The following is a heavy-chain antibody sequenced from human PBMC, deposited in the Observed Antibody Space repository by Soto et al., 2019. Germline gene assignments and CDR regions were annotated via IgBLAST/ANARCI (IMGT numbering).Heavy chain of an antibody. CDR3: AKNGCSYPACYPYYYYVDV. CDR1: GFRLSDSA. V-gene: IGHV3-23*01. CDR2: LTVTGDSA. Sequence: EVQLLESGGGLVQPGGSLRLSCAASGFRLSDSAVSWVRQAPGNGLEWVSSLTVTGDSAFYSDSVKGRFTISRDISKSTLYLQMNSLRAEDTAVYYCAKNGCSYPACYPYYYYVDVWGRGTTVTVSS. D-gene: IGHD2-15*01. J-gene: IGHJ6*03.